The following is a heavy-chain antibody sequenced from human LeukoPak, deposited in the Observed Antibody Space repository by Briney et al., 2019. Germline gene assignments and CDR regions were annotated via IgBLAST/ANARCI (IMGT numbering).Heavy chain of an antibody. CDR3: ATGGYSGSYYFDY. Sequence: PGGSLRLSCAASGFTFGSYGMHWVRQAPGKGLEWVAVISYDGSNKYYADSVKGRFTISRDNSKNTLYLQMNSLRAEDTAVYYCATGGYSGSYYFDYWGQGTLVTVSS. V-gene: IGHV3-30*03. D-gene: IGHD1-26*01. CDR1: GFTFGSYG. CDR2: ISYDGSNK. J-gene: IGHJ4*02.